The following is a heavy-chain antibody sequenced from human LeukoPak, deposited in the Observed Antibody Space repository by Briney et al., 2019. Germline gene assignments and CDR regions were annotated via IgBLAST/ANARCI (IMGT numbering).Heavy chain of an antibody. V-gene: IGHV1-18*01. CDR2: ISADNGNT. Sequence: ASVKVSCKASGYTFTSYGISWVRQAPGQGLEWMGWISADNGNTKYAQKLQGRVTMTTDISTSTAYMELRSLRSDDTAVYYCARDRAPLSGNYYDAWFDPWGQGTLVTVSS. CDR1: GYTFTSYG. D-gene: IGHD1-26*01. CDR3: ARDRAPLSGNYYDAWFDP. J-gene: IGHJ5*02.